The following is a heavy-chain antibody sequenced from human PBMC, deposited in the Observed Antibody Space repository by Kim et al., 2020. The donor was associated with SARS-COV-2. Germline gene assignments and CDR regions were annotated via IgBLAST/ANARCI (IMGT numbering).Heavy chain of an antibody. CDR3: ARDVQVGATPRFSDY. CDR1: GYTFTSYG. D-gene: IGHD1-26*01. V-gene: IGHV1-18*01. J-gene: IGHJ4*02. Sequence: ASVKVSCKASGYTFTSYGISWVRQAPGQGLEWMGWISAYNGNTNYAQKLQGRVTMTTDTSTSTAYMELRSLRSDDTAVYYCARDVQVGATPRFSDYWGQGTLVTVSS. CDR2: ISAYNGNT.